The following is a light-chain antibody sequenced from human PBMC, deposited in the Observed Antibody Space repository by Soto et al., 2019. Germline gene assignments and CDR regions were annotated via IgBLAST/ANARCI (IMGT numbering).Light chain of an antibody. CDR2: GAS. V-gene: IGKV3-15*01. CDR1: QSVSSK. J-gene: IGKJ5*01. CDR3: QQYNNWPPIT. Sequence: EIVMTQSPATLSVSPGERATLSCRASQSVSSKLAWYQQKPGQAPRLLIYGASTRATGIPARFTGSGSGTEFTLTISSLQSEDFAIYYCQQYNNWPPITFGQGTRLEIK.